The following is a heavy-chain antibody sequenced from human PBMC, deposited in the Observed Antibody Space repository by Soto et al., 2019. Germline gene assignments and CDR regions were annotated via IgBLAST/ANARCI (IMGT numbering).Heavy chain of an antibody. CDR3: ARDAFTNGLLGTLGY. J-gene: IGHJ4*02. CDR2: ISYDGSNK. D-gene: IGHD2-8*01. Sequence: QVQLVESGGGVVPPGRSLRLSCAASGFTFSSYAMHWVRQATGEGLEWVAVISYDGSNKYYADHWKARFTISRDNSKNTRYRQMNSLRAEDTAVYYGARDAFTNGLLGTLGYWGQGTLVTVS. CDR1: GFTFSSYA. V-gene: IGHV3-30-3*01.